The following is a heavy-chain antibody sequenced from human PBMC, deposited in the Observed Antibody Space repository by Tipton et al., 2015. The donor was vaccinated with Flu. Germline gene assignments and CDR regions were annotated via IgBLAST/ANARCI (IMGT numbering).Heavy chain of an antibody. Sequence: TLSLTCAVYGGSFSGYYWSWIRQPPGKGLEWIGEINHSGSTNYNPSLKSRVTISVDTSKNQFSLKLSSVTAADTAVYYCARVRKYQLLYLDYWGQGTLVTVSS. CDR3: ARVRKYQLLYLDY. V-gene: IGHV4-34*01. CDR1: GGSFSGYY. D-gene: IGHD2-2*01. J-gene: IGHJ4*02. CDR2: INHSGST.